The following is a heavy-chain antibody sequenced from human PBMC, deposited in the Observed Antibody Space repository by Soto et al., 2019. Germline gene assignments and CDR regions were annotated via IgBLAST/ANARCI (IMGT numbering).Heavy chain of an antibody. CDR3: ARDPLNYYDSSGVYY. V-gene: IGHV1-8*01. CDR2: MNPNSGNT. CDR1: GYTFTSYD. J-gene: IGHJ4*01. Sequence: ASVKVSCKASGYTFTSYDINWVRQATGQGLEWMGWMNPNSGNTGYAQKFQGRVTITADESTSTAYMELRSLSADDTAVYYCARDPLNYYDSSGVYYWG. D-gene: IGHD3-22*01.